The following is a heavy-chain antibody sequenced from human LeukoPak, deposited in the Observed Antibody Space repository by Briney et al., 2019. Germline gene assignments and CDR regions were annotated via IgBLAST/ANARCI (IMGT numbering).Heavy chain of an antibody. CDR1: GGSISSYY. J-gene: IGHJ3*02. V-gene: IGHV4-59*01. CDR3: ERDDRGAEYCSGGSCYSLDDAFDI. D-gene: IGHD2-15*01. CDR2: IYYSGST. Sequence: SETLSLTCTVSGGSISSYYWSWIRQPPGKGLEWIGYIYYSGSTNYNPSLKSRVTISVDTSKNQFSLKLSSVTAADTAVYYCERDDRGAEYCSGGSCYSLDDAFDIWGQGTMVTVSS.